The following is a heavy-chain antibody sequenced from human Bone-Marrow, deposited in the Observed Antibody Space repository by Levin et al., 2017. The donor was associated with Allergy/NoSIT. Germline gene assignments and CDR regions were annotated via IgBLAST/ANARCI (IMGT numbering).Heavy chain of an antibody. V-gene: IGHV3-48*03. CDR3: AGGHPIVYDFWSGYSPGWFDP. CDR1: GFTFSSYE. D-gene: IGHD3-3*01. J-gene: IGHJ5*02. Sequence: RAGGSLRLSCAASGFTFSSYEMNWVRQAPGKGLEWVSYISSSGSTIYYADSVKGRFTISRDNAKNSLYLQMNSLRAEDTAVYYCAGGHPIVYDFWSGYSPGWFDPWGQGTLVTVSS. CDR2: ISSSGSTI.